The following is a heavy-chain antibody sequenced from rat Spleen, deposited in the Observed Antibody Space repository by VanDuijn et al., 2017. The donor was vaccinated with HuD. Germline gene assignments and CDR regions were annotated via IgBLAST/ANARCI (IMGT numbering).Heavy chain of an antibody. D-gene: IGHD4-6*01. CDR3: TRDGTTGIFAYVMDA. CDR2: MRHNGDT. Sequence: QVQLKESGPGLVQTTQTLSVTCTVSGFSLTSYGVHWVRQAPTKGLEWMGRMRHNGDTSYNSVLKSRLSISRDTSKNQVFLKMNSLQTDDTGTYYCTRDGTTGIFAYVMDAWGQGASVTVSS. J-gene: IGHJ4*01. CDR1: GFSLTSYG. V-gene: IGHV2-63*01.